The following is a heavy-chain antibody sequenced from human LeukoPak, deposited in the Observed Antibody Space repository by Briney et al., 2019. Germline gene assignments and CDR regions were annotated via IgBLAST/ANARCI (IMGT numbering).Heavy chain of an antibody. V-gene: IGHV4-31*11. J-gene: IGHJ4*02. CDR1: GGSFSGYY. CDR3: ARVRDYDSSGYELIDY. CDR2: IYYSGST. D-gene: IGHD3-22*01. Sequence: SETLSLTCAVYGGSFSGYYWSWIRQHPGKGLEWIGFIYYSGSTDYSPSLKSRATISVDTSKKQFSLKLSSVTAADTAVYYCARVRDYDSSGYELIDYWGQGTLVTVSS.